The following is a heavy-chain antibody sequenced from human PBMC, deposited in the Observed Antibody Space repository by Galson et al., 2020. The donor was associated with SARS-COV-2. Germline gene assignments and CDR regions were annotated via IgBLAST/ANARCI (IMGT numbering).Heavy chain of an antibody. D-gene: IGHD2-2*01. CDR1: GFTFSSYV. V-gene: IGHV3-23*01. Sequence: GESLKISCAASGFTFSSYVMSWVRQAPGKGLEWVSAISGGGVSTYYADSVKGRFTISRDNSKTTLYLQMSSLRAEDTAVYYCAKKSTSVKFYGMDVWGQGTTVTVSS. CDR2: ISGGGVST. J-gene: IGHJ6*02. CDR3: AKKSTSVKFYGMDV.